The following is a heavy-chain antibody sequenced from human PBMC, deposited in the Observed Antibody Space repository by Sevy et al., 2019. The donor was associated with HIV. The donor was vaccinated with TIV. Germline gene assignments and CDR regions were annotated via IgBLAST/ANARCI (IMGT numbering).Heavy chain of an antibody. Sequence: GGFLRLSCAASGFTFSSYGMHWVRQAPGKGLEWVAVISYDGSNKYYADSVKGRFTISRDNSKNMLYLQMNSLRAEDTAAYYCAQDYTDDLAAFDIWGQGTMVTVSS. J-gene: IGHJ3*02. CDR2: ISYDGSNK. CDR3: AQDYTDDLAAFDI. V-gene: IGHV3-30*18. D-gene: IGHD3-16*01. CDR1: GFTFSSYG.